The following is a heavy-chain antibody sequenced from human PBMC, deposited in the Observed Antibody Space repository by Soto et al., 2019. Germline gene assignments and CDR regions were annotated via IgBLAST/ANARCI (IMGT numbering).Heavy chain of an antibody. CDR3: ARDGGGSYGYPHVVHFYYGMDV. V-gene: IGHV3-33*01. CDR1: GFTFSSYG. J-gene: IGHJ6*02. CDR2: IWYDGSNK. Sequence: QVQLVESGGGVVQPGRSLRLSCAASGFTFSSYGMHWVRQAPGKGLEWVAVIWYDGSNKYYADSVKGRFTISRDNSKNTLYLQMNSLRAEDTAVYYCARDGGGSYGYPHVVHFYYGMDVWGQGTTVTVSS. D-gene: IGHD3-16*01.